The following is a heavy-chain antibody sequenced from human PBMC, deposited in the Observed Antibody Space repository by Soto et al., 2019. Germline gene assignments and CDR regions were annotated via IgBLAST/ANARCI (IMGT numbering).Heavy chain of an antibody. Sequence: QVQLVQSGAEVKKPGSSVKVSCKASGGTFSSYAISWVRQAPGQGLEWMGGIIPIFGTANYAQKFQGRVTITADESTSTAYMELSSLRCEDTAVYYCARGAGIAEAGGEYYYYYGMDVWGQGTTVTVSS. V-gene: IGHV1-69*01. J-gene: IGHJ6*02. D-gene: IGHD6-13*01. CDR3: ARGAGIAEAGGEYYYYYGMDV. CDR1: GGTFSSYA. CDR2: IIPIFGTA.